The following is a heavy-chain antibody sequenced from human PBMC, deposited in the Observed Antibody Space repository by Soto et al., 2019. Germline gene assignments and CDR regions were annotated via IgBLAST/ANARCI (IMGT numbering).Heavy chain of an antibody. Sequence: QVQLVESGGGVVQPGRSLRLSCAASGFTFSSYGMHWFRQAPGKGLEGVPVIWYDASNKYYADSVKGRFTISRDNSKNTLYLQMNSLRAEDTAVYYCARDCAGYSSGWYQRGGFDYWGQGTLVTVSS. CDR2: IWYDASNK. CDR3: ARDCAGYSSGWYQRGGFDY. V-gene: IGHV3-33*01. CDR1: GFTFSSYG. D-gene: IGHD6-19*01. J-gene: IGHJ4*02.